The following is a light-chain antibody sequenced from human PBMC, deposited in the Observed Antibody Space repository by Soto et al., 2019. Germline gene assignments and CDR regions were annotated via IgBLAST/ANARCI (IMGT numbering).Light chain of an antibody. CDR1: QSVSSN. CDR2: GAS. V-gene: IGKV3-15*01. CDR3: QQYNNWPRT. J-gene: IGKJ1*01. Sequence: EIVLTQSPATLSVSPGERATLSCRASQSVSSNLAWYQQKPGQAPRILIYGASTRATGIPARFSGSGSGTEFTLTISRLQSEDFQVYYCQQYNNWPRTFGQGTKVDIK.